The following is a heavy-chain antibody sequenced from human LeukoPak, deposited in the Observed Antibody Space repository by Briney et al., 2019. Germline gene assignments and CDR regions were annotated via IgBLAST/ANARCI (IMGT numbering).Heavy chain of an antibody. V-gene: IGHV3-23*01. CDR3: AKVDYGDYGCLDY. D-gene: IGHD4-17*01. Sequence: GGSLRLSCAASGFTFSSYAMSWVRQAPGKGLEWVSAISGSGGSTYYADSVKGRLTISRDNSKNTLYLQMNSLRAEDTAVYYCAKVDYGDYGCLDYWGQGTLVTVSS. J-gene: IGHJ4*02. CDR1: GFTFSSYA. CDR2: ISGSGGST.